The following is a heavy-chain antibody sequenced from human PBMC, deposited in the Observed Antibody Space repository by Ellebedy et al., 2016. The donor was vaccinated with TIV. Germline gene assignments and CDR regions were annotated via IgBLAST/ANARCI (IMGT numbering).Heavy chain of an antibody. CDR1: GDSMTSNDHY. V-gene: IGHV4-39*07. CDR2: IDHGGGT. J-gene: IGHJ4*02. CDR3: ASGGASSKYFDH. Sequence: MPSETLSLTCNVSGDSMTSNDHYWGWLRQPPGKGLEWIGSIDHGGGTYYNPSLKSRVTISVDTSKNQFSLKLNSVTAADTAMYYCASGGASSKYFDHWGQGTLVTVSS. D-gene: IGHD3-16*01.